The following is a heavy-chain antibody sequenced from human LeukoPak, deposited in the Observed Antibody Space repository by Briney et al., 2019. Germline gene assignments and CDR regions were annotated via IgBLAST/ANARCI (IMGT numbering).Heavy chain of an antibody. CDR2: INHSGST. D-gene: IGHD2-8*02. CDR1: GGSFSGYY. V-gene: IGHV4-34*01. CDR3: ARGVLSNA. J-gene: IGHJ4*02. Sequence: SETLSLTCAVYGGSFSGYYWSWIRQPPGKGLEWIGEINHSGSTNYNPSLKSRVTISVDTSKNQFSLRLSSVTAADTAVYYCARGVLSNAWGQGTLVTVSS.